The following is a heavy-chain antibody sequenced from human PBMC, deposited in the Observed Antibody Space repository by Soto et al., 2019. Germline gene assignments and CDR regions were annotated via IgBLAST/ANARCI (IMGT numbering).Heavy chain of an antibody. V-gene: IGHV3-23*01. CDR1: GFTFSSYA. Sequence: PGGSLRLSCAASGFTFSSYAMSWVRQAPGKGLEWVSGISGSGDTTNYADSVKGRFTIARDNSNITQYLQMSSLRPEDTAVYYCAREFGERISHSYYKGFGFWGQGTLVTVSS. CDR3: AREFGERISHSYYKGFGF. J-gene: IGHJ4*02. D-gene: IGHD3-22*01. CDR2: ISGSGDTT.